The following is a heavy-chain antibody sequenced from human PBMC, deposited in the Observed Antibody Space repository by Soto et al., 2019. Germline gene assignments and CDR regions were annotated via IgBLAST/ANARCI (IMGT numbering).Heavy chain of an antibody. CDR2: ISYDGSNK. Sequence: SLRLSCAASGFTFSSYAMHWVRQAPGKGLEWVAVISYDGSNKYYADSVKGRFTISRDNSKNTLYLQMNSLRAEDTAVYYCARPALGEDDAFDIWGQGTMVTVSS. CDR1: GFTFSSYA. J-gene: IGHJ3*02. D-gene: IGHD3-16*01. V-gene: IGHV3-30-3*01. CDR3: ARPALGEDDAFDI.